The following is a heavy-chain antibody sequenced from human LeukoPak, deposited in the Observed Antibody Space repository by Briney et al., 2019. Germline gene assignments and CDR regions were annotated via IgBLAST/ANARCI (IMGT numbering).Heavy chain of an antibody. J-gene: IGHJ4*02. D-gene: IGHD3-10*01. V-gene: IGHV4-34*11. CDR2: INYSGST. CDR1: GGSFSGYY. CDR3: ARTVHYSGTSDQYTGGWYYFDF. Sequence: SETLSLTCAVYGGSFSGYYWSWIRQPPGKGLEWIGNINYSGSTNSNPSLKSRATISVDMSRKHFFLDLSSVTAADTAVYYCARTVHYSGTSDQYTGGWYYFDFWGQGTLVTVSS.